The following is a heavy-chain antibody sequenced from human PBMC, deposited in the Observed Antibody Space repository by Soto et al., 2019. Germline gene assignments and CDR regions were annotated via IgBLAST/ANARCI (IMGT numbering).Heavy chain of an antibody. CDR3: ARDTAPSDV. Sequence: GESLKISCKGSGYSFTSYWIGWERQMPGKGLEWMGIIYPGDSDTRYSPSFQGRVTITRDTSASTAYMELSSLRSEDTAVYYCARDTAPSDVWGQGTTVTVSS. CDR2: IYPGDSDT. J-gene: IGHJ6*02. D-gene: IGHD4-17*01. CDR1: GYSFTSYW. V-gene: IGHV5-51*01.